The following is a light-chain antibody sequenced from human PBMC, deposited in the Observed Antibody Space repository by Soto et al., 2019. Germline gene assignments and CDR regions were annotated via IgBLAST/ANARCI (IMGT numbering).Light chain of an antibody. CDR3: QQTYSLYT. CDR1: QSISSY. J-gene: IGKJ2*01. CDR2: AAS. Sequence: DIQMTQSPSSLSASVGDRVTITCRASQSISSYLNWYQQKPGKAPKLLIYAASSLQSGVPSRFSGSGSGTDFTLTISSLQHEDFATYYCQQTYSLYTFGQGTNLDIK. V-gene: IGKV1-39*01.